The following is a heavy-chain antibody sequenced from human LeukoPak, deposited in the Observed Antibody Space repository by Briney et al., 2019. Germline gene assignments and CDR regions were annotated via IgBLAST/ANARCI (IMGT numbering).Heavy chain of an antibody. J-gene: IGHJ4*02. CDR2: INAGNGNT. CDR3: ARVAGYDYPDFDY. D-gene: IGHD5-12*01. Sequence: ASVKVSCKASGYTFTSYAMHWVRQAPGQRPEWMGWINAGNGNTKYSQKFQGRVTITRDTSASTAYMELSSLRSEDTAVYYCARVAGYDYPDFDYWGQGTLVTVSS. V-gene: IGHV1-3*01. CDR1: GYTFTSYA.